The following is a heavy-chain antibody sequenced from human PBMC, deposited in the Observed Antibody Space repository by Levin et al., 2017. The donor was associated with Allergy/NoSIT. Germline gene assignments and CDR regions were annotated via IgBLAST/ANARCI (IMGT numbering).Heavy chain of an antibody. J-gene: IGHJ4*02. CDR3: ARDLVTGGCGGDCRLYYFDY. CDR2: ISSSSSTI. D-gene: IGHD2-21*02. V-gene: IGHV3-48*01. Sequence: GGSLRLSCAASGFTFSSYSMNWVRQAPGKGLEWVSYISSSSSTIYYADSVKGRFTISRDNAKNSLYLQMNSLRAEDTAVYYCARDLVTGGCGGDCRLYYFDYWGQGTLVTVSS. CDR1: GFTFSSYS.